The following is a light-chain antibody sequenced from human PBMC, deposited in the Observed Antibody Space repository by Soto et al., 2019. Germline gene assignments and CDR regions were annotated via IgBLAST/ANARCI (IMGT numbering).Light chain of an antibody. CDR1: QSVRSNS. V-gene: IGKV3-20*01. Sequence: EIVLTQSPRTLSLSPGESATLSCTASQSVRSNSLAWYQQKPGQAPRLLMFGASGRATGTPPRFSGRGSGTDLTLTISRLEPEDFAVYYCQQYGTSPLTFGGGTKVDI. CDR3: QQYGTSPLT. CDR2: GAS. J-gene: IGKJ4*01.